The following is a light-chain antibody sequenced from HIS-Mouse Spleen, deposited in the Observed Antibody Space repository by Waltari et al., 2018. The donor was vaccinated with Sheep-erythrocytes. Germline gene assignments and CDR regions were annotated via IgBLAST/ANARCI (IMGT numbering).Light chain of an antibody. J-gene: IGKJ3*01. V-gene: IGKV2-28*01. Sequence: DIVMTQSPLSLPVTPGEPASISCRSSQSLLHSNGYNYLDWYLQKPGQSPQLLIYLGSNRASGVPDRFSGSGSGTEFTLTISSMQSEDFAVYYCQQYNNWPFTFGPGTKVDIK. CDR1: QSLLHSNGYNY. CDR2: LGS. CDR3: QQYNNWPFT.